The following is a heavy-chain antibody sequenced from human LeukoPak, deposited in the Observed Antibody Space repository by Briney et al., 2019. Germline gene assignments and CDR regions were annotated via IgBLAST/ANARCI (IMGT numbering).Heavy chain of an antibody. V-gene: IGHV4-61*02. CDR1: GGSISSGSYY. Sequence: PSQTLSLTCTVSGGSISSGSYYWSWIRQPAGKGLEWIGRIYTSGSTNHNPSLKSRVTISVDTSKNQFSLKLSSVTAADTAVYYCARGESVIAAAGNTNWFDPWGQGTLVTVSS. J-gene: IGHJ5*02. D-gene: IGHD6-13*01. CDR2: IYTSGST. CDR3: ARGESVIAAAGNTNWFDP.